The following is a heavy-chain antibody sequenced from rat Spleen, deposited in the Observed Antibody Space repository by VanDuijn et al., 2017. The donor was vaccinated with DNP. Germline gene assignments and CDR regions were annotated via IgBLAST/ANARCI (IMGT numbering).Heavy chain of an antibody. Sequence: VQLRESGPVLVQASETLSLTCTVSGFSLTNYGVIWVRQPPGKGLEWMGVMWSGGTTAYNSALKSRLSISRDTSKSQVFLKMNSLQTEDTAIYYCTRDDYGSYWDYWGQGVMVTVSS. D-gene: IGHD1-3*01. J-gene: IGHJ2*01. CDR2: MWSGGTT. CDR1: GFSLTNYG. CDR3: TRDDYGSYWDY. V-gene: IGHV2S63*01.